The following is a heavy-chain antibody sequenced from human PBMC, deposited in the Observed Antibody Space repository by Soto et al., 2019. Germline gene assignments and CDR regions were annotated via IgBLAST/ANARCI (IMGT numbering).Heavy chain of an antibody. J-gene: IGHJ6*03. V-gene: IGHV4-39*01. CDR2: IYYSGST. CDR1: GGSISSSSYY. Sequence: SETLSLTCTVSGGSISSSSYYWGWIRQPPGKGLEWIGSIYYSGSTYYNPSLKSRVTISVDTSKNQFSLKLSSVTAADTAVYYCARLSGGMGYYYYMDVWGKGTTVTVS. CDR3: ARLSGGMGYYYYMDV. D-gene: IGHD1-20*01.